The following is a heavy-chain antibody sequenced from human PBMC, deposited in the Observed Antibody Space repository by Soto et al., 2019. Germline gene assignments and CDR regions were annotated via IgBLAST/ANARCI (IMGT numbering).Heavy chain of an antibody. V-gene: IGHV1-69*13. Sequence: ASVKVSCKASGDTFSSYAINWVRQAPGQGNEWMGGLIPIFGTADDAQKFQGRVTMTADESTSTAYMELSSLRSEDTAVYYCARDQQIILGATGAFDIWGPATMVTV. CDR3: ARDQQIILGATGAFDI. J-gene: IGHJ3*02. D-gene: IGHD1-26*01. CDR1: GDTFSSYA. CDR2: LIPIFGTA.